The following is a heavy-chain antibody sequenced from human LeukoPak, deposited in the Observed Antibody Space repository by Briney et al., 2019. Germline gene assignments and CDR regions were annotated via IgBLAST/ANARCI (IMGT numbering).Heavy chain of an antibody. CDR3: AKDRGPTLLRYFDWLLGDY. J-gene: IGHJ4*02. D-gene: IGHD3-9*01. V-gene: IGHV3-30*02. CDR1: GFTFSSYG. Sequence: GGSLRLSCAASGFTFSSYGMHWARQAPGKGLEWVAFIRYDGSNKYYADSVKGRFTISRDNSKNTLYLQMNSLRAEDTAVYYCAKDRGPTLLRYFDWLLGDYWGQGTLVTASS. CDR2: IRYDGSNK.